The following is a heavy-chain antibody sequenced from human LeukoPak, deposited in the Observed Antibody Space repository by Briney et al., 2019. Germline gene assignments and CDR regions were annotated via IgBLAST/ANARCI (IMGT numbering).Heavy chain of an antibody. D-gene: IGHD6-13*01. CDR3: AREGEAAAGKNWFDR. CDR1: GYRFTRYW. V-gene: IGHV5-51*01. CDR2: IYPGDSDT. Sequence: GESLKISCKGSGYRFTRYWIGWVRQMPGKGLEWLGIIYPGDSDTRYSPSFQGQVTISADKSISTAYLQWSSLKASDTAMYYCAREGEAAAGKNWFDRWGQGTLVTVSS. J-gene: IGHJ5*02.